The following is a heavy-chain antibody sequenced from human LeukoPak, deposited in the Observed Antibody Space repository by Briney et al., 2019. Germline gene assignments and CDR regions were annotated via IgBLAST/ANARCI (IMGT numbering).Heavy chain of an antibody. V-gene: IGHV1-18*01. CDR3: ARGRRDISGYYYFDY. CDR1: GYTFTNYS. J-gene: IGHJ4*02. CDR2: SRDYSGHT. Sequence: ASVKVSCKASGYTFTNYSVSWVRQAPGQGLEWVGWSRDYSGHTNYALKLQGRVTMTTDTSTSIGYMELRSLRSVDTAVYYCARGRRDISGYYYFDYWGQGTLVTVSS. D-gene: IGHD3-22*01.